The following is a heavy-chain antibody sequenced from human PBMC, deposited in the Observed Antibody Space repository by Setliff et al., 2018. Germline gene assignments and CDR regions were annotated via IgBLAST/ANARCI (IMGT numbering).Heavy chain of an antibody. CDR3: ARGDNGHWSGGSCYFKAQEFDY. D-gene: IGHD2-15*01. J-gene: IGHJ4*02. V-gene: IGHV3-66*01. CDR1: GITFRTYS. CDR2: IYSGGST. Sequence: GGSLRLSCAASGITFRTYSLNWVRQAPGKGLEWVSVIYSGGSTYYADSVKGRFTISRDNSKNTLYLQMNSLRAEDTAVYYCARGDNGHWSGGSCYFKAQEFDYWGQGTLVTVSS.